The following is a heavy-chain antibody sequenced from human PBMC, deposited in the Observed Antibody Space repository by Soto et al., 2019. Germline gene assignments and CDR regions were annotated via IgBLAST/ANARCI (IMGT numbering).Heavy chain of an antibody. J-gene: IGHJ6*02. V-gene: IGHV4-30-2*06. Sequence: SETLSLTCTVSGGSISSGGYSWTWIRQSPGKGLEWIGYTYQSGSAYYNPSLKSRVTISVDRSKNQLSLNLTSVTAADTAVYYCARDYYGMDVWGQGTTVTVSS. CDR2: TYQSGSA. CDR1: GGSISSGGYS. CDR3: ARDYYGMDV.